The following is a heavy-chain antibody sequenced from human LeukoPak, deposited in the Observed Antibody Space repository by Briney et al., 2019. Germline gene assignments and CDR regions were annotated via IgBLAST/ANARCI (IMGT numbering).Heavy chain of an antibody. J-gene: IGHJ4*02. V-gene: IGHV4-34*01. CDR1: GGSFSGYY. Sequence: SETLSLTCAVYGGSFSGYYWSWIRQPPGKGLEWIGEINHSGSTNYNPSLKSRVTISVDTSRNQFSLKLSSVTAADTAVYYCARREGGSYYDFDYWGQGTLVTVSS. CDR2: INHSGST. CDR3: ARREGGSYYDFDY. D-gene: IGHD1-26*01.